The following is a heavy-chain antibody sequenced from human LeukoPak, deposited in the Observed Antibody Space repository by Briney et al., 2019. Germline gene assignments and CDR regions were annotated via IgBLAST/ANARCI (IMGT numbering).Heavy chain of an antibody. V-gene: IGHV3-7*01. CDR1: GFTFCDYW. Sequence: GGSLRLSCTASGFTFCDYWMTWVRQAPGKGPEWVANIKQDGSQRYYVDSVRGRFTISRDNAKNSLFLQMNGLRAEDTAVYYRARRGGSSSRRSPIDYWGQGTLVTVSS. J-gene: IGHJ4*02. CDR3: ARRGGSSSRRSPIDY. CDR2: IKQDGSQR. D-gene: IGHD6-6*01.